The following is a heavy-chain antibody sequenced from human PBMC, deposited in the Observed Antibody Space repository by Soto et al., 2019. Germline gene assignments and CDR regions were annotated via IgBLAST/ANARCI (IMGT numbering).Heavy chain of an antibody. V-gene: IGHV4-59*01. D-gene: IGHD3-10*01. Sequence: SETLSLTCTVSNGSLSSNYWSWIRQSPGKGLEWIGKIYYSGSTNCNPSLKSRVTMSVDTSKNQFTLKWSSVTAADTGVYFCARSFMVPVDFFDYWGQGTPVTVSS. J-gene: IGHJ4*02. CDR1: NGSLSSNY. CDR3: ARSFMVPVDFFDY. CDR2: IYYSGST.